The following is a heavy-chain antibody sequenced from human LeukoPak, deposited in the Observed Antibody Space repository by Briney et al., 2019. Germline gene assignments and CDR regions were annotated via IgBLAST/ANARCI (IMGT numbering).Heavy chain of an antibody. CDR2: ISGSGGST. Sequence: PGGSLRLSCAASGFIFSSYAMSWVRQAPGKGLEWVSAISGSGGSTYYADSVKGRFTIPRDNSKNTLYLQMNSLRAEDTAVYYCAKDGGDYHYDILTGYLDYWGQGTLVTVSS. CDR1: GFIFSSYA. CDR3: AKDGGDYHYDILTGYLDY. J-gene: IGHJ4*02. V-gene: IGHV3-23*01. D-gene: IGHD3-9*01.